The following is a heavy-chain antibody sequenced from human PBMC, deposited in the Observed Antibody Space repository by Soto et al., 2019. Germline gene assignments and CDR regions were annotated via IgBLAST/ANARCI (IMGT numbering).Heavy chain of an antibody. CDR2: IYYSGST. CDR1: GGSISSYY. Sequence: PSETLSLTCTVSGGSISSYYWSWIRQPPGKGLEWIGYIYYSGSTNYNPSLKSRVTISVGRSKNQFSLKLSSVTAADTAVYYCASDNLPDLLDYWGQGTLVPGSS. V-gene: IGHV4-59*12. J-gene: IGHJ4*02. CDR3: ASDNLPDLLDY.